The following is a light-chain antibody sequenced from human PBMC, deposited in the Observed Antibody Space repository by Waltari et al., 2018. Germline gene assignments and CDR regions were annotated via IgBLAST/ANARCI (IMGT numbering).Light chain of an antibody. J-gene: IGLJ7*01. V-gene: IGLV1-51*02. CDR2: ENS. CDR1: SPNFGHTY. Sequence: QSVLTQPPSVSTAPGQRVTLPCSGGSPNFGHTYLPWYRQSPGTAPKLLIYENSERPSGIPGRFSGSKSGTSATLDITGLQAGDEADYYCGTWDSSLSGAVFGGGTHLTVL. CDR3: GTWDSSLSGAV.